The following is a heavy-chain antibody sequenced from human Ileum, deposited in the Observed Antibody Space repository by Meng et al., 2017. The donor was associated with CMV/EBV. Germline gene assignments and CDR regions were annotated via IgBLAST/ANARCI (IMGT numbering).Heavy chain of an antibody. CDR1: GDSISGYH. J-gene: IGHJ4*02. D-gene: IGHD3-10*01. Sequence: PWQESGPGLGKPSETLSLTCIVSGDSISGYHWTWIRKPAGKGLEWIGRLRTSGTTDHNPSLKSRVTLSIDTSKNQFSLKLNSVTAADTAVYYCGRAGARGVPVDMWGQGTLVTVSS. CDR2: LRTSGTT. CDR3: GRAGARGVPVDM. V-gene: IGHV4-4*07.